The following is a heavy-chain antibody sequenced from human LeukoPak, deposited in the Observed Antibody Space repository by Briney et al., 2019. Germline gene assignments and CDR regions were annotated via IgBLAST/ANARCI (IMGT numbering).Heavy chain of an antibody. CDR2: ISSSSSYI. V-gene: IGHV3-21*01. CDR1: GFTFSSYS. J-gene: IGHJ4*02. CDR3: ARDLIWGGSSWLDY. D-gene: IGHD6-13*01. Sequence: PGGSLRLSCAASGFTFSSYSMNWVRQAPGKGLEWVSSISSSSSYIYYADSVKGRFTISRDNAKNSLYLQMNSLRAEDTAVYYCARDLIWGGSSWLDYWGQGTLVTVSS.